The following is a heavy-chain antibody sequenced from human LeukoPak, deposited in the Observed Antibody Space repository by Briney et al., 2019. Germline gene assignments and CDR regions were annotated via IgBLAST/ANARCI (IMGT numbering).Heavy chain of an antibody. D-gene: IGHD1-26*01. J-gene: IGHJ4*02. V-gene: IGHV3-21*04. CDR3: VRDRGTYRPIDY. Sequence: GGSLRLSCAASAFNLSAYNMNWVRQAPGKGLEWVSSISYTATYIYYADSVKGRFTISRGNAQNSLYLQMNSLRAEDTAIYYCVRDRGTYRPIDYWGQGTLVTVSS. CDR1: AFNLSAYN. CDR2: ISYTATYI.